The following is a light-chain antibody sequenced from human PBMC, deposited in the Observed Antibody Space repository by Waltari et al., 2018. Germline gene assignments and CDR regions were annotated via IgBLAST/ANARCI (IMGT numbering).Light chain of an antibody. J-gene: IGLJ3*02. CDR3: SSYTSSSTSV. CDR1: SSDVGGYNY. Sequence: QSALTQPASVSGSPGQSITISCTGTSSDVGGYNYVSWSQQHPGKAPKHVICAVRDRPPGVSYRVSRSESGNTASLTISGLQAGEEAYYYCSSYTSSSTSVFGGGTKLTVL. V-gene: IGLV2-14*01. CDR2: AVR.